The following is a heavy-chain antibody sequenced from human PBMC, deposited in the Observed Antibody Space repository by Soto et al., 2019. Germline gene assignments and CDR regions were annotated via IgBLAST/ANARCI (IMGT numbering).Heavy chain of an antibody. CDR1: GYTFTSYG. Sequence: QVPLVQSGAELKKPGASVKVSCKASGYTFTSYGISWVRQAPGQGLERMGWISAYNGNTNYAQKLQGRVTMTTDTSTSTAYMELRSLRSDDTAVYYCARHAIFGVVITYYMDVWGKGTTVTVSS. V-gene: IGHV1-18*01. CDR3: ARHAIFGVVITYYMDV. D-gene: IGHD3-3*01. CDR2: ISAYNGNT. J-gene: IGHJ6*03.